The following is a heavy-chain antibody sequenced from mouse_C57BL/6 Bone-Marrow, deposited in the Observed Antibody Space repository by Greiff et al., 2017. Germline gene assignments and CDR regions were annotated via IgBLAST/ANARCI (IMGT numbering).Heavy chain of an antibody. D-gene: IGHD1-1*01. J-gene: IGHJ3*01. CDR1: GFTFSSYG. Sequence: DVKLQESGGDLVKPGGSLKLSCAASGFTFSSYGMSWVRQTPDKRLEWVATISSGGSYTYYPDSVQGRFTISRDNAKNTLYLQMSSLKSEDTAMYYCARLYYYGSPWFAYWGQGTLVTVSA. CDR3: ARLYYYGSPWFAY. CDR2: ISSGGSYT. V-gene: IGHV5-6*02.